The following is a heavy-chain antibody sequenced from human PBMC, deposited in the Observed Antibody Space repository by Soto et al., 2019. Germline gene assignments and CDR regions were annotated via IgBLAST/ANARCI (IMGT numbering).Heavy chain of an antibody. V-gene: IGHV1-24*01. D-gene: IGHD2-2*01. CDR1: GYSLSDLS. CDR3: ATLPRTIERTPAAIWSFDS. J-gene: IGHJ4*02. Sequence: ASVKVSCKVSGYSLSDLSIHWVRQGPGKGLEWMGGLDAEDGETIYAQKLQGRGTMTEDTSTDTAYMELSSLTSEDTAMYYCATLPRTIERTPAAIWSFDSWGQGTLVTVSS. CDR2: LDAEDGET.